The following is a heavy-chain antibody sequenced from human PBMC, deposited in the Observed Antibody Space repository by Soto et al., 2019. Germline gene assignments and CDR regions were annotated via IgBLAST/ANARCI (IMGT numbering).Heavy chain of an antibody. J-gene: IGHJ4*02. D-gene: IGHD2-8*01. CDR2: IPGVGGAI. V-gene: IGHV3-23*01. Sequence: GSLTLTSAASGLTSRKTVLSWARQSTGKGLVLGAVIPGVGGAIYYADSVKGRCTSSRHNSKNMFFLQMNTLRAEHTALYYCAKNGLDNSPSSIDSWGPGTRVTVSS. CDR3: AKNGLDNSPSSIDS. CDR1: GLTSRKTV.